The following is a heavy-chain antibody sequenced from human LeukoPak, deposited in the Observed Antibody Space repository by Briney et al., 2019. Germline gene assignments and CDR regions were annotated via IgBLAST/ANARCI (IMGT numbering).Heavy chain of an antibody. J-gene: IGHJ4*02. CDR3: AKRTGVNSGHFDY. CDR2: ISGRGENT. D-gene: IGHD2-8*01. CDR1: GFTFSSSG. V-gene: IGHV3-23*01. Sequence: GGSLRLSCVASGFTFSSSGMSWIRQAPGKGLEWVSAISGRGENTYYSDFVKGRFTISRENSKNTLYLQMNSLRVEDMAVYYCAKRTGVNSGHFDYWGQGTVVTFSS.